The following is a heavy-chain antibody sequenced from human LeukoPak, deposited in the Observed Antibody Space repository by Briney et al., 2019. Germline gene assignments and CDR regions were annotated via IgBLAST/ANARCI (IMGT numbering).Heavy chain of an antibody. CDR3: ARGLRGSRWLDRYYFDY. CDR2: ISYDGSNQ. V-gene: IGHV3-30*01. J-gene: IGHJ4*02. Sequence: GGSLRLSCTVSGFIFNSYAMHWVRQAPGKGLEWVAVISYDGSNQYYADSVKGRFTISRDNSKNTLYLQMNSLRAEDTAVYHCARGLRGSRWLDRYYFDYWGQGTLVTVSS. D-gene: IGHD6-13*01. CDR1: GFIFNSYA.